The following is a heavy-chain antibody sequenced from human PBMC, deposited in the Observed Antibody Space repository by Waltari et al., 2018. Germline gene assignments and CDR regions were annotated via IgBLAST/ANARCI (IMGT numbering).Heavy chain of an antibody. CDR1: GLSFSNYW. CDR2: IKQDGSEK. J-gene: IGHJ4*02. V-gene: IGHV3-7*01. CDR3: TRGGRDSSWYWRD. Sequence: EVQLVESGGGLAQPGGSLRLSCAASGLSFSNYWMTWVRQASGKGTEWVANIKQDGSEKYYMDSGKGRFTISRDNAKNSLYLQMNNLRVEDTAVYYCTRGGRDSSWYWRDWGQGTLVTVSS. D-gene: IGHD6-13*01.